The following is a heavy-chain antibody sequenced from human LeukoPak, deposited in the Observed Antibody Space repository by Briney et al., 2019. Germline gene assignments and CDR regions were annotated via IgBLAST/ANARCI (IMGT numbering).Heavy chain of an antibody. D-gene: IGHD3-22*01. CDR3: ARQRNYYDSSGYYKRALFDY. J-gene: IGHJ4*02. CDR2: INHSGST. CDR1: GGSFSGYY. V-gene: IGHV4-34*01. Sequence: PSETLSLTCAVYGGSFSGYYWSWIRQPPGKGLEWIGEINHSGSTNYNPSLKSRVTISVDTSKNQFSLKLSSVTAADTAVYYCARQRNYYDSSGYYKRALFDYWGQGTLVTVSS.